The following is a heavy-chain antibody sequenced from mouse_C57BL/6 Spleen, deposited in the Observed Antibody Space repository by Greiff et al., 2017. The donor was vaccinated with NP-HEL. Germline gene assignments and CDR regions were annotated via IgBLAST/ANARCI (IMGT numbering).Heavy chain of an antibody. CDR2: IDPSDSET. J-gene: IGHJ3*01. V-gene: IGHV1-52*01. Sequence: QVQLQQPGAELVRPGSSVKLSCKASGYTFTSYWMHWVKQRPRQGLEWIGNIDPSDSETHYNQKFKDKATLTVDKSSSTAYMQLSSLTSEDSAVYYCARYRYGYDWFAYWGQGTLVTVSA. CDR1: GYTFTSYW. CDR3: ARYRYGYDWFAY. D-gene: IGHD2-2*01.